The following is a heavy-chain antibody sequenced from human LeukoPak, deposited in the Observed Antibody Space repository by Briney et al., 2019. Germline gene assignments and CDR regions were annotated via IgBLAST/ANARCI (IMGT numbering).Heavy chain of an antibody. J-gene: IGHJ5*02. CDR1: GYTFTNYG. CDR2: ISAYNGNT. Sequence: ASVKVSCKASGYTFTNYGISWVRQAPGQGLEWMGWISAYNGNTNYAQKLQGRVTMTTDTSTSTAYMEPRSLRSDDTAVYYCARDDTSNWFDPWGQGTLVTVSS. V-gene: IGHV1-18*01. CDR3: ARDDTSNWFDP. D-gene: IGHD3-22*01.